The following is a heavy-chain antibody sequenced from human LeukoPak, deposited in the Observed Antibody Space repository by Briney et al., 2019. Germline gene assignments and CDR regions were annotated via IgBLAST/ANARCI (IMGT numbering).Heavy chain of an antibody. V-gene: IGHV3-23*01. CDR3: AKGLHCSGGSCYSGWFDL. D-gene: IGHD2-15*01. Sequence: GGSLRLSCAASGFTFSSYAMSWVRQAPGKGLEWVSAISGSGGSTYYADSVKGRFTISRDNSKNTLYLQMNSLRAEDTAVYYCAKGLHCSGGSCYSGWFDLWGQGTLVTVSS. J-gene: IGHJ5*02. CDR2: ISGSGGST. CDR1: GFTFSSYA.